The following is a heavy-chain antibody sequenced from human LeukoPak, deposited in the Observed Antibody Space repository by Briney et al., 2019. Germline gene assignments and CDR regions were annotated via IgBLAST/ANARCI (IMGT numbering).Heavy chain of an antibody. Sequence: GGSLRLSCAASGFTFSSYGMHWVRQAPGKGLEWVAVIWYDGSNKYYADSVKGRFTISRDNSKNTLYLQMNSLRAEDTAVYYCARDFLAYCSGGSCSNHDAFDIWGQGTMVTVSS. V-gene: IGHV3-33*01. D-gene: IGHD2-15*01. CDR2: IWYDGSNK. CDR1: GFTFSSYG. CDR3: ARDFLAYCSGGSCSNHDAFDI. J-gene: IGHJ3*02.